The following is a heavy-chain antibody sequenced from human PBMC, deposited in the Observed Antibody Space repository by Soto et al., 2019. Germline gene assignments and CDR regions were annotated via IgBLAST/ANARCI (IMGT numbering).Heavy chain of an antibody. D-gene: IGHD2-21*02. Sequence: XTLYLACIVSGXSLSRSSYDWGWIREPPGKGLEWIGSIYYSGRTYYNTSFKSRVTISIDTSKKQFSLKLSSVTATDTAVYYCARQRTTVVTQAYFDHWGQGALVTVSS. V-gene: IGHV4-39*01. CDR2: IYYSGRT. CDR1: GXSLSRSSYD. J-gene: IGHJ4*02. CDR3: ARQRTTVVTQAYFDH.